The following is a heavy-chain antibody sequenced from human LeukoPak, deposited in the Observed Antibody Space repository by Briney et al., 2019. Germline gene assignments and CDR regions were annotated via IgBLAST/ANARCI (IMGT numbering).Heavy chain of an antibody. CDR2: SYTSGST. Sequence: SETLSLTCTVSAYSLRSGYSGAWTRQPPGKGLEWIASSYTSGSTYYNPSLKSRVTISVDTSKNQFSLKLTSVTAADTAVYYCARVLYYDVLTGYYINGWFDPWGQGTLVTVSS. D-gene: IGHD3-9*01. CDR1: AYSLRSGYS. J-gene: IGHJ5*02. CDR3: ARVLYYDVLTGYYINGWFDP. V-gene: IGHV4-38-2*02.